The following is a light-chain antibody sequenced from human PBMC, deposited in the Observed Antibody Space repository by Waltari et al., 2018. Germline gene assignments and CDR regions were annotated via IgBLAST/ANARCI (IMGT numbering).Light chain of an antibody. CDR1: SSNIGSNV. Sequence: QSVLTQPPSASGTPGQRVTISCSGSSSNIGSNVVNWYQQVPGTTPKLLIYRNDQPPAGVPDRFSGSKSGTSASLAISGLRSEDEADYYCAAWDDKLGGRWEFGGGTKLTVL. CDR2: RND. J-gene: IGLJ2*01. CDR3: AAWDDKLGGRWE. V-gene: IGLV1-47*01.